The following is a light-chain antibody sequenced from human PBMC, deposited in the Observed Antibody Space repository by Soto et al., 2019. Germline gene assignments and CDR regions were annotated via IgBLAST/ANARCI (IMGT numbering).Light chain of an antibody. V-gene: IGLV2-23*01. CDR2: EGS. Sequence: QSALTQPASVSGSPGQSITISCTGSSSDVGTYNLVSWYQQHPGKAPKLMIYEGSKRPSGISTRFSGSKSDNTASLTISGLQAEDEAHYYCCSFAGSSSLVFGGGTKLTVL. CDR1: SSDVGTYNL. CDR3: CSFAGSSSLV. J-gene: IGLJ2*01.